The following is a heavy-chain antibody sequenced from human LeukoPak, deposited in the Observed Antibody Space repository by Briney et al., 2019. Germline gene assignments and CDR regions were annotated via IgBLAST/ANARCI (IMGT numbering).Heavy chain of an antibody. CDR1: GYTFTSYA. D-gene: IGHD2-2*01. J-gene: IGHJ6*03. Sequence: ASVKVSCKASGYTFTSYAMNWVRQAPGQGLEWMGWINTNTGNPTYAQGFTGRFVFSLDTSVSTAYLQISSLKAEDTAVYYCARADIVVVPAAQPYYYYYYMDVWGKGTTVTISS. V-gene: IGHV7-4-1*02. CDR2: INTNTGNP. CDR3: ARADIVVVPAAQPYYYYYYMDV.